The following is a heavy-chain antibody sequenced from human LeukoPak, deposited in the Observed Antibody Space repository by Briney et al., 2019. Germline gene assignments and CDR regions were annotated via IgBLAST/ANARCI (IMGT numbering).Heavy chain of an antibody. V-gene: IGHV1-69*05. CDR2: IIPIFGTA. CDR3: ARETRARHDAFDI. CDR1: GGTFSSYA. J-gene: IGHJ3*02. Sequence: ASVKVSCKGSGGTFSSYAVSWLRQAPGQGLEWMGRIIPIFGTANYAQKFQGRVTITTDESTSTAYMELSSLRSEDTAVYYCARETRARHDAFDIWGQGTMVTVSS.